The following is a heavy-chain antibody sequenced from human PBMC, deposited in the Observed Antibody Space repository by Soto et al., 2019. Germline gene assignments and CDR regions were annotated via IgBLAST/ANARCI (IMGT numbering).Heavy chain of an antibody. Sequence: GGSLRPSCAASGFTFSSYAMSWVRRAPGKGLEWVSAISGSGGSTYYADSVKGRFTISRDNSKNTLYLQMNSLRAEDTAVYYCAKVVSVSPQVPYFDYWGQGTLVTVSS. V-gene: IGHV3-23*01. J-gene: IGHJ4*02. CDR2: ISGSGGST. CDR1: GFTFSSYA. D-gene: IGHD3-3*01. CDR3: AKVVSVSPQVPYFDY.